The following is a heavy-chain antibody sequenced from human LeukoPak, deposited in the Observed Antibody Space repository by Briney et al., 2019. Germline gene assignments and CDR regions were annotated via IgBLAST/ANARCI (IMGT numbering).Heavy chain of an antibody. V-gene: IGHV3-7*01. Sequence: GGSLRLSCAASGFTFSSYAMSWDRQAPGKGLEWVANIKPDGSEHYYVDSVKGRFTISRDNAKNSLDLQMNSLRAEDTAVYYCARHGPHNFDYWGQGTLVTVSS. J-gene: IGHJ4*02. CDR2: IKPDGSEH. CDR3: ARHGPHNFDY. CDR1: GFTFSSYA.